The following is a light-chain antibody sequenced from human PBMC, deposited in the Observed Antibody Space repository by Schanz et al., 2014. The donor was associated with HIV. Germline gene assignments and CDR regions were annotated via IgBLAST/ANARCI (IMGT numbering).Light chain of an antibody. V-gene: IGKV3-20*01. Sequence: EIVLTQSPGTLSLSPGERATLSCRASQSVSSSYLAWYQQKPGQAPRLLIYGASSRATGIPDRFSGSRSGTDFTLTISRLEPEDFAVYYCQQYGSSPLTFGQGTKVESK. CDR3: QQYGSSPLT. CDR2: GAS. J-gene: IGKJ1*01. CDR1: QSVSSSY.